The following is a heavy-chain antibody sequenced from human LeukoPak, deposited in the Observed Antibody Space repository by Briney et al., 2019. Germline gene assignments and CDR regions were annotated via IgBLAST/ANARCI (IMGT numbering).Heavy chain of an antibody. Sequence: GGSLRLSCAASGFTFSSYSMNWVRQAPGKGLEWVSSISSSSSYIYYADSVKGRFTISRDNDKNSLYLQMNSLRAEDRAVYYCERGVNYDFWSGYYDFYYFDYWGKGNLVTVSS. D-gene: IGHD3-3*01. J-gene: IGHJ4*02. CDR3: ERGVNYDFWSGYYDFYYFDY. V-gene: IGHV3-21*01. CDR2: ISSSSSYI. CDR1: GFTFSSYS.